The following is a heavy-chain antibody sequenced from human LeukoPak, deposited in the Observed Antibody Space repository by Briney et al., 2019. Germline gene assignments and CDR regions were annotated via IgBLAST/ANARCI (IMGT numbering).Heavy chain of an antibody. D-gene: IGHD3-10*01. CDR1: GYTFTGYY. Sequence: GASVKVSCKASGYTFTGYYMHWVRQAPGQGLELMGWINPNSGGTNYAQKFQGRVTMTRDTSISTAYMELSRLRSDDTAVYYCAREVNTMVRGVIGGYFDYWGQGTLVTVSS. CDR2: INPNSGGT. J-gene: IGHJ4*02. CDR3: AREVNTMVRGVIGGYFDY. V-gene: IGHV1-2*02.